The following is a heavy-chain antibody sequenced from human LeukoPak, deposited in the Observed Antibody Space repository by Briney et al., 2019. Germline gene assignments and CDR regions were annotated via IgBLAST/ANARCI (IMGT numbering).Heavy chain of an antibody. J-gene: IGHJ4*02. Sequence: GGSLRLSWAASGFTFSDYWMHWVRQAPGKGLVWVSRINSDGSSTSYADSVKGRFTISRDNAKNTLYLQMSSLRAEDTAVYYCARGWYSGSEGSDYWGQGTLVTVSS. CDR2: INSDGSST. D-gene: IGHD1-26*01. CDR3: ARGWYSGSEGSDY. V-gene: IGHV3-74*01. CDR1: GFTFSDYW.